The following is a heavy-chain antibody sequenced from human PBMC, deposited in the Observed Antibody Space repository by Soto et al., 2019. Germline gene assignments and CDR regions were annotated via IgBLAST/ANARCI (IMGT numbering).Heavy chain of an antibody. CDR3: AREGAVREPENYYHGREG. Sequence: RASVKVSCKASGYTFTSYGISWVRQAPGQGLEWMGWISAYNGNTNYAQKLQGRVAMTTDTSTSTAYMELRSLRSDDTAVYYSAREGAVREPENYYHGREGWGKRST. CDR1: GYTFTSYG. V-gene: IGHV1-18*01. D-gene: IGHD1-26*01. J-gene: IGHJ6*01. CDR2: ISAYNGNT.